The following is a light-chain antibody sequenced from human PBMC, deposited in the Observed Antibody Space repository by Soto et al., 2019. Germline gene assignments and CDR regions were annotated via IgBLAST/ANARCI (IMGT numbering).Light chain of an antibody. CDR2: EGT. Sequence: QSALTQPASVSGSPGQSITISCAGTSSDVGSFNLVSWYQQYPGKAPKLMIYEGTKRPSGVSNRFSDSKSDNTASLTISGLQAEDEADYYCCSYAGGTTLVFGGGTKLTVL. CDR3: CSYAGGTTLV. J-gene: IGLJ2*01. V-gene: IGLV2-23*01. CDR1: SSDVGSFNL.